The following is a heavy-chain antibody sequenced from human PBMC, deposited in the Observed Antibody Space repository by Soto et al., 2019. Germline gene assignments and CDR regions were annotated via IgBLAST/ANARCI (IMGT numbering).Heavy chain of an antibody. V-gene: IGHV3-23*01. CDR1: GFTFSSYA. CDR2: ISGSSGST. CDR3: VKDRNSGYDAYFDY. D-gene: IGHD5-12*01. Sequence: SLRLSCAASGFTFSSYAMNWVRQAPGKGLEWVSTISGSSGSTYYADSVKGRFTISSDTSKNTLYLQMNSLRAEDTALYYCVKDRNSGYDAYFDYWGQGTLVNVSS. J-gene: IGHJ4*02.